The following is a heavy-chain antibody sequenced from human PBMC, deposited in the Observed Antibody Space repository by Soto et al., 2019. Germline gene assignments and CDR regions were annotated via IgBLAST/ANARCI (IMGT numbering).Heavy chain of an antibody. Sequence: QVQLVQSGAEVKKPGSSVKVSCKVSGGTFSNYAIDWVRLAPGHGLEWMGGIVPIFGTTYYTQKFQGRATIIADDSTTTAYLEMNSLRSEDTAIYYCARVEAVAGLYNYPGLDVCGQGTAVTVSS. CDR3: ARVEAVAGLYNYPGLDV. D-gene: IGHD6-19*01. CDR2: IVPIFGTT. V-gene: IGHV1-69*12. J-gene: IGHJ6*02. CDR1: GGTFSNYA.